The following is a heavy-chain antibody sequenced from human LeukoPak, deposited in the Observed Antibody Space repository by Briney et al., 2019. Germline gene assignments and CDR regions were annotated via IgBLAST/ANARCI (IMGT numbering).Heavy chain of an antibody. J-gene: IGHJ4*02. CDR3: VKGRSYTASYFDY. CDR1: GFTFSSYA. V-gene: IGHV3-23*01. Sequence: GGSVRLSCVASGFTFSSYAMNWVRQAPGKGLEWVSGISASGGSTYYADSVKGRFTISRDNSKNTLYLQMSSLRAEDTAVYYCVKGRSYTASYFDYWGQGTLVTVSS. D-gene: IGHD2-2*02. CDR2: ISASGGST.